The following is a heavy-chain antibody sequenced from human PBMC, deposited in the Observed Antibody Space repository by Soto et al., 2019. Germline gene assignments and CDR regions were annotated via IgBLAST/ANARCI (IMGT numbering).Heavy chain of an antibody. V-gene: IGHV1-46*01. Sequence: ASVKVSCKASGYTFTSYYMHWVRQAPGQGLEWMGIINPSGGSTSYAQKFQGRVTMTRDTSTSTVYMELSSLRSEDTAVYYCAREYYDFWSGYDRVYYYYGMDVWGQGTTVTVSS. D-gene: IGHD3-3*01. J-gene: IGHJ6*02. CDR2: INPSGGST. CDR3: AREYYDFWSGYDRVYYYYGMDV. CDR1: GYTFTSYY.